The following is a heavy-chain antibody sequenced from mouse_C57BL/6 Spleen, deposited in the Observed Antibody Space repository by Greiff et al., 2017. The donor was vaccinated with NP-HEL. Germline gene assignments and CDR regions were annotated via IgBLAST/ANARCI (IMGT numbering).Heavy chain of an antibody. J-gene: IGHJ1*03. CDR3: ARSEFGYWYFDV. Sequence: VQLQQSGPELVKPGASVKISCKASGYSFTGYYMNWVKQSPEKSLEWIGEINPSTGGTTYNQKFKAKATLTVDKSSSTAYMQLKSLTSEDSAVYYCARSEFGYWYFDVWGTGTTVTVSS. V-gene: IGHV1-42*01. D-gene: IGHD3-1*01. CDR2: INPSTGGT. CDR1: GYSFTGYY.